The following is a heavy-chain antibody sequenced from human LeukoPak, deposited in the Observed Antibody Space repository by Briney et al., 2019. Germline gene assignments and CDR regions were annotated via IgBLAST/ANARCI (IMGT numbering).Heavy chain of an antibody. CDR2: ISSNGGST. D-gene: IGHD3-22*01. J-gene: IGHJ4*02. V-gene: IGHV3-64*01. CDR1: GFTFSSYA. Sequence: SGGSLRLSCAASGFTFSSYAMHWVRQAPGKGLEYVSAISSNGGSTYYANSVKGRFTISRDNSKNTLYLQMGSLRAEDMAVYYCARRHDSSGYYGHYFDYWGQGTLVTVSS. CDR3: ARRHDSSGYYGHYFDY.